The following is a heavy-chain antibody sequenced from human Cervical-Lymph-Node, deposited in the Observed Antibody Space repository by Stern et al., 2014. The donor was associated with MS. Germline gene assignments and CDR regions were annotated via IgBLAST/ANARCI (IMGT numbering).Heavy chain of an antibody. CDR3: ARGLVVSSSLWFDP. CDR1: GYTFINYD. Sequence: VQLVESGAEVKKPGASVKVSCKASGYTFINYDINWVRQAHGRGLEWIGWMNPNIGNTGYAQEFQGRVTMTTNTSISTVYMELSSLTSDDTAVYYCARGLVVSSSLWFDPWGQGTLVTVSS. J-gene: IGHJ5*02. CDR2: MNPNIGNT. V-gene: IGHV1-8*01. D-gene: IGHD6-6*01.